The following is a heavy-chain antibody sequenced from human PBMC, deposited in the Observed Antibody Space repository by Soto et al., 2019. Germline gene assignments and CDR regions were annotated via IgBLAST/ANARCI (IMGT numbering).Heavy chain of an antibody. Sequence: PSETLSLTCTVSGGSVSSGSYYWNWIRQPPGKRLEWIGYIFYSGNTYYNPSLESRVTISVDTSKNQFSLKLSSVTAADTAVYYCARERYTSGSYYYYFDYWGQGTLVTVSS. D-gene: IGHD6-19*01. CDR2: IFYSGNT. J-gene: IGHJ4*02. CDR1: GGSVSSGSYY. CDR3: ARERYTSGSYYYYFDY. V-gene: IGHV4-61*01.